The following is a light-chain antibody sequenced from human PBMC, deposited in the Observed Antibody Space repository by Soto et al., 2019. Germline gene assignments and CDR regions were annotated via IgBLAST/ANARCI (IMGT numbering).Light chain of an antibody. Sequence: EIVMTQSPATLSVSPGERATLSCRASQSVSSNLAWYQQKPGQAPRLLFYGASTRATGIPDRFSGSGSETEFTLTTSSLQPEDFAVYYCQQYDNWLPWTFGQGTKVEIK. J-gene: IGKJ1*01. V-gene: IGKV3-15*01. CDR1: QSVSSN. CDR2: GAS. CDR3: QQYDNWLPWT.